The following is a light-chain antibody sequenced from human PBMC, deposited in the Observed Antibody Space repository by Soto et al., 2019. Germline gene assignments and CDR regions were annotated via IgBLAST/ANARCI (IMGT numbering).Light chain of an antibody. CDR2: GAS. V-gene: IGKV3-20*01. CDR3: QQYVSSVT. J-gene: IGKJ1*01. CDR1: QSVDSSF. Sequence: EIVLTQSPGFLSLSPGERATLSCRASQSVDSSFFAWYQQKPGQAPRLLIYGASKRATGIPDRFSGSGSGKDFTLTISRLEPEAFAVYYCQQYVSSVTFGQGTKVEIK.